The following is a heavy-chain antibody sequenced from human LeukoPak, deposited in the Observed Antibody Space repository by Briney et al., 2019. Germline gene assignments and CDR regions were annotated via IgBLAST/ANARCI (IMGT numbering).Heavy chain of an antibody. CDR1: GGSFSGYY. J-gene: IGHJ4*02. CDR3: ARGYSSGWYSYFDY. D-gene: IGHD6-19*01. Sequence: PSETLSLTCAVYGGSFSGYYWSWIRQPPGKGLEWIGEINHSGSTNYNPSLKSRVTISVDTSKNQFSLKLSSVTAADTAVYYCARGYSSGWYSYFDYWGQGTLVTVSS. CDR2: INHSGST. V-gene: IGHV4-34*01.